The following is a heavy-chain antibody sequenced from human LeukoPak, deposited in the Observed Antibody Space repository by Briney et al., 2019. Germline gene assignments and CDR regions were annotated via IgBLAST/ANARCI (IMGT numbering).Heavy chain of an antibody. J-gene: IGHJ3*02. CDR2: MYTRGTTKY. Sequence: PSETLSLTCTVSGGSISGYYWSWIRQPAGKGLEWIGRMYTRGTTKYNYSPSLKSRVTMSLDTSRNQFSLKLTSVTAADTAVYYCAKSNGYGLVDIWGQGTMVTVSS. D-gene: IGHD3-10*01. V-gene: IGHV4-4*07. CDR1: GGSISGYY. CDR3: AKSNGYGLVDI.